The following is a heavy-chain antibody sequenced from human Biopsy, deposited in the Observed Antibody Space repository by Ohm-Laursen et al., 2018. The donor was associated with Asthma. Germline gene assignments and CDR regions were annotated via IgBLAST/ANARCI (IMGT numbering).Heavy chain of an antibody. CDR2: GGSYYDGGLK. Sequence: SLRLSCAASGFTFRSYAMHWVRQAPGKGLEWVAVGGSYYDGGLKFYADSVNGRFTVSRDDSKNTLYLQMNSLRPDDTAVYYCARDVMEWYLPAFDFWGQGTLVTVSS. J-gene: IGHJ4*02. D-gene: IGHD3-3*01. V-gene: IGHV3-30-3*01. CDR1: GFTFRSYA. CDR3: ARDVMEWYLPAFDF.